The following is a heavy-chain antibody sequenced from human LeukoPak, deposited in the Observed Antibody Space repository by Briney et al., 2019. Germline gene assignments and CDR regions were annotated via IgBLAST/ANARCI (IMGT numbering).Heavy chain of an antibody. Sequence: RGSLRLSCAASGFTFTSYAMTWVRQVPGKGLEWVSAISGGGGSIYYADSVKGRFTISRDNSQNTLFLQLNSLRGEDTALYYCTRNSGDGRAYDYWGQGTLVTVSS. J-gene: IGHJ4*02. V-gene: IGHV3-23*01. CDR2: ISGGGGSI. CDR1: GFTFTSYA. D-gene: IGHD2-15*01. CDR3: TRNSGDGRAYDY.